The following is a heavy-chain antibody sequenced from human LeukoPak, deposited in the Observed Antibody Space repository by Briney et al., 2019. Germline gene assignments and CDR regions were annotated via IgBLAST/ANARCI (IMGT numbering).Heavy chain of an antibody. CDR3: ARHGSGSSDNL. J-gene: IGHJ2*01. Sequence: PSETLSLTCTVSGGSISSYYWSWIRRPPGKGLEWIGYIYDSGNTNYNPSLKSRVTISVDTSKNQFSLNLSSVTAADTAVYYCARHGSGSSDNLWGRGTLVTVSS. D-gene: IGHD6-19*01. CDR1: GGSISSYY. CDR2: IYDSGNT. V-gene: IGHV4-59*08.